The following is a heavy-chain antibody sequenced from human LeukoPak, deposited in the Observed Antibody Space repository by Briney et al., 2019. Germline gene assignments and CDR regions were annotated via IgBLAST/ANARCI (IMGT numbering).Heavy chain of an antibody. V-gene: IGHV3-7*01. CDR3: ATDSGSITCDAFEV. CDR1: GFIFSSYW. CDR2: INYDASDT. J-gene: IGHJ3*01. Sequence: GGSLRLSCEASGFIFSSYWMSWVRQAPGKRLEWMAGINYDASDTQYVRSVKGRVTISRDNAKNKLFLQMNGLRAEETAVYNSATDSGSITCDAFEVWGQGTMVTVSS. D-gene: IGHD2/OR15-2a*01.